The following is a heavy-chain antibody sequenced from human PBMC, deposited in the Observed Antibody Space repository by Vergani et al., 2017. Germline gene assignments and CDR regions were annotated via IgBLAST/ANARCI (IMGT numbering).Heavy chain of an antibody. J-gene: IGHJ4*02. CDR2: ISWNSGSI. CDR3: AREREVAAAGPYFDY. V-gene: IGHV3-9*01. D-gene: IGHD6-13*01. Sequence: EVQLVESGGGLVQPGRSLRLSCAASGFTFDDYAMHWVRQAPGKGLEWVSGISWNSGSIGYADSVKGRFTISRDNAKNSLYLQMNSLRAEDTAVYYCAREREVAAAGPYFDYWGQGTLVTVSS. CDR1: GFTFDDYA.